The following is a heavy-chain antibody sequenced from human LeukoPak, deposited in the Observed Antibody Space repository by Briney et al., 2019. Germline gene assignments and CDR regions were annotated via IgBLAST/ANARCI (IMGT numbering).Heavy chain of an antibody. V-gene: IGHV4-59*01. D-gene: IGHD2-15*01. CDR1: GGSISSYY. J-gene: IGHJ5*02. CDR2: IYYSGST. Sequence: SETLSLTCTVSGGSISSYYWSWIRQPPGKGLEWIGYIYYSGSTNYNPSLKSRVTISVDTSKNQFSLKLSSVTAADTAVYYCARMGSYCSGGSCYVWFDPWGQGTLVTVSP. CDR3: ARMGSYCSGGSCYVWFDP.